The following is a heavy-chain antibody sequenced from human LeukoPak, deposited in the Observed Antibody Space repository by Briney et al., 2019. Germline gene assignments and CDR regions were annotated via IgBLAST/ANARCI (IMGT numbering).Heavy chain of an antibody. V-gene: IGHV3-21*04. CDR1: GFTFSSYS. J-gene: IGHJ4*02. CDR2: ISSSSSYI. D-gene: IGHD3-16*02. Sequence: GGSLRLSCAASGFTFSSYSMNWVRQAPGKGLEWVSSISSSSSYIYYADSVKGRFTISRDNAKNSLYLQMNSLRAEDTAVYYCASRGDYVWGSYRLGYYFDYWGQGTLVTVSS. CDR3: ASRGDYVWGSYRLGYYFDY.